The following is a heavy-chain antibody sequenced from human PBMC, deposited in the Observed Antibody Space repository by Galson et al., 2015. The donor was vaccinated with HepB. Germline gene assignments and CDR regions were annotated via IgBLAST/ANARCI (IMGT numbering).Heavy chain of an antibody. J-gene: IGHJ4*02. V-gene: IGHV3-11*06. CDR1: GFNFRDSY. CDR3: AGGRQWPAFEY. Sequence: SLRLSCAVSGFNFRDSYMSWMRQAPGKGLESISYISSRSTHTNYTESVKGRFTISRDNTKNSLYLQMDSLRVDDTAVYYCAGGRQWPAFEYWGQGILATVSS. D-gene: IGHD6-19*01. CDR2: ISSRSTHT.